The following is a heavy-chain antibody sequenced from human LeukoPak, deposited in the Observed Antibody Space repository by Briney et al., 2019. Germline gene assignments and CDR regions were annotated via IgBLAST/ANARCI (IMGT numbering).Heavy chain of an antibody. V-gene: IGHV4-34*01. Sequence: KPSETPSPNRAVYGGSFSGYYWSWIRQPPRKGVGGIGEINHSGSTNYNPSLKSRVTISVDTSKNQFSLKLSSVTAADTAVYYCARFQVVPAAMAGSFDYWGQGTLVTVSS. CDR1: GGSFSGYY. J-gene: IGHJ4*02. D-gene: IGHD2-2*01. CDR2: INHSGST. CDR3: ARFQVVPAAMAGSFDY.